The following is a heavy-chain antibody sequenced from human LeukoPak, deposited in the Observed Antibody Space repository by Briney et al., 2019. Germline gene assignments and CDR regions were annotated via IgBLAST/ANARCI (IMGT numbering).Heavy chain of an antibody. CDR2: ISWNSGSI. J-gene: IGHJ3*02. CDR3: AKDMEDGDEGNDAFDI. V-gene: IGHV3-9*01. Sequence: TGRSLRLSCAASGFTFDDYAMHWVRQAPGKGLEWVSGISWNSGSIGYADSVKGRFTISRDNAKNSLYLQMNSLRAEDTALYYCAKDMEDGDEGNDAFDIWGQGTMVTVSS. D-gene: IGHD4-17*01. CDR1: GFTFDDYA.